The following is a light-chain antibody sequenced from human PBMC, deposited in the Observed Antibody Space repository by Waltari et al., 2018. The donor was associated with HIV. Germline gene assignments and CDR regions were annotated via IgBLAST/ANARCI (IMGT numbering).Light chain of an antibody. V-gene: IGLV1-44*01. CDR1: SSNIGSNI. CDR2: SNN. CDR3: AAGDNSLNAWV. J-gene: IGLJ3*02. Sequence: QSVLTQPPSASGTPGQRVSIPCSGSSSNIGSNIVNWYQQLPGTAPKLLIYSNNPRPAGVPDPFSGSKSGNSASLSISGLQSEDEADYYCAAGDNSLNAWVFGGGTKLTVL.